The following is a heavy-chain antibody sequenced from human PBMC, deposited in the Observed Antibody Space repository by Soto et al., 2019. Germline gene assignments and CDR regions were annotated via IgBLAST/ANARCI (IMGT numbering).Heavy chain of an antibody. CDR3: ARGVVVVVGSTEENFDH. CDR2: ISSSGDTI. D-gene: IGHD2-21*01. CDR1: GFTFSTYS. J-gene: IGHJ4*02. V-gene: IGHV3-48*02. Sequence: EVRLVESGGGLVQPGGSLRLSCAASGFTFSTYSMNWVRQAPGKGLEWVSYISSSGDTIHYADSVKGRFTISRDNAKNSLYLQMNSLRDEDTAVYYCARGVVVVVGSTEENFDHWGRGTQVTVSS.